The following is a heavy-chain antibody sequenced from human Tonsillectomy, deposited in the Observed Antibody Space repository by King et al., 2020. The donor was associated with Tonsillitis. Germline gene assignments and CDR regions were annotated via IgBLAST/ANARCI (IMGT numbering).Heavy chain of an antibody. CDR3: TREDVDCLNDSFDY. J-gene: IGHJ4*02. Sequence: VQLVESGGGLVQPGRSLRLSCTTSGFTFDNYAINWFRQAPGKGLEWVGFIRTKVYGGTTEYAASVKGRFTISRDDSKSIAYLHMDSLKTEDTAVYYCTREDVDCLNDSFDYWGQGTLVTVSS. D-gene: IGHD2-21*01. CDR1: GFTFDNYA. V-gene: IGHV3-49*03. CDR2: IRTKVYGGTT.